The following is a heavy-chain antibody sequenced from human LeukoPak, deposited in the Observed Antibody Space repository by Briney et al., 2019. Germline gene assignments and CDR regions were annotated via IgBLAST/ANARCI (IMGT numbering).Heavy chain of an antibody. V-gene: IGHV4-4*02. D-gene: IGHD2-8*01. CDR2: IYHTGSI. Sequence: SGTLSLTCAVSGVSISSRNWWSWVRQPAGKGLAWIGEIYHTGSISYNPSLKSRVTISVDKSKSQFSLKLNSVTAADTAVYYCARGLGVQGVFDIWGQGTVVTVSS. CDR3: ARGLGVQGVFDI. CDR1: GVSISSRNW. J-gene: IGHJ3*02.